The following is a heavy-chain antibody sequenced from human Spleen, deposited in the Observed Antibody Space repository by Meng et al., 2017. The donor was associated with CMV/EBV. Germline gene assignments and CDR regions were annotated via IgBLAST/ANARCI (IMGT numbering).Heavy chain of an antibody. Sequence: SCAASGFTFSSYAMSWVRQAPGKGLEWVSGINWSGGSTYYADSVKGRFTISRDNSRNTLSLHMNSLGADDTAVYYCVGESSGNYLNYFDYWGQGTLVTVSS. J-gene: IGHJ4*02. D-gene: IGHD3-10*01. CDR1: GFTFSSYA. V-gene: IGHV3-23*01. CDR3: VGESSGNYLNYFDY. CDR2: INWSGGST.